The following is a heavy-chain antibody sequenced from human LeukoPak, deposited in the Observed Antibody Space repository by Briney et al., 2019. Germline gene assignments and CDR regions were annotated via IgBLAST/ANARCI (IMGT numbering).Heavy chain of an antibody. J-gene: IGHJ4*02. CDR2: ITSDGSST. CDR3: AKDRDRGYSYGSPLDY. D-gene: IGHD5-18*01. V-gene: IGHV3-74*01. CDR1: GFTFSSYW. Sequence: GGSLRLSCATSGFTFSSYWMHWVRQAPGKGLVWVSRITSDGSSTSYADSVKGRFTISRDNAKNTLYLQMNSLRAEDTAVYYCAKDRDRGYSYGSPLDYWGQGTLVTVSS.